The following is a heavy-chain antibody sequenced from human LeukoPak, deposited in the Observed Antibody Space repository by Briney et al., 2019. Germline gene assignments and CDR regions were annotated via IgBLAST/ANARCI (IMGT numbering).Heavy chain of an antibody. CDR2: IYTGTT. Sequence: SETLSLTCTVSGASISSYYWSWIRQPPGKGLEWIGYIYTGTTNYNPSLKSRVTISVDTSKNQFSLKVTSMTAADTAVYYCARKTSGWFDSWGQGTLVTVSA. V-gene: IGHV4-4*09. J-gene: IGHJ5*01. CDR1: GASISSYY. CDR3: ARKTSGWFDS.